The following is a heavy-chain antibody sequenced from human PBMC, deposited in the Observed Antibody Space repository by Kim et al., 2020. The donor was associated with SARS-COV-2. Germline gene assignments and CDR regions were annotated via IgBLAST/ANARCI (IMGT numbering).Heavy chain of an antibody. Sequence: GGSLRLSCAASGFIFSDYWMSWVRQAPGKGLQWVAIIRKDGSGTYYVDSSKGRFTISRDNAKNSLDLQMNSLRVEATAVVYCARSHKSCWHNEGYWVQG. D-gene: IGHD6-19*01. V-gene: IGHV3-7*01. J-gene: IGHJ1*01. CDR3: ARSHKSCWHNEGY. CDR1: GFIFSDYW. CDR2: IRKDGSGT.